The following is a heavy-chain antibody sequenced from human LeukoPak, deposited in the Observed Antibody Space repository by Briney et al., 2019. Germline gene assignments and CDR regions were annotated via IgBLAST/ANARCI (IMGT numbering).Heavy chain of an antibody. J-gene: IGHJ4*02. CDR3: ARDPVGATPFDY. CDR1: GYTFTSYG. D-gene: IGHD1-26*01. V-gene: IGHV1-18*01. Sequence: ASVRVSCKASGYTFTSYGISWVRQAPGQGLEWMGWISAYNGNTNYAQKLQGRVTMTTDTSTSTAYMELRSLRSDDTAVYYCARDPVGATPFDYWGQGTLVTVSS. CDR2: ISAYNGNT.